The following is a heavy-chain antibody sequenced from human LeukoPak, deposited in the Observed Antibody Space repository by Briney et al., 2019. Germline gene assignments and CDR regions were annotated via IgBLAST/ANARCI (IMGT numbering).Heavy chain of an antibody. V-gene: IGHV3-30*02. D-gene: IGHD6-19*01. Sequence: PGGSLRLSCAASGFTFSSYGMHWVRQAPGKGLEWVAFIRYDGSKKYYADYVKGRFTISRDNSKNTLYLQMNSLRAEDTAVYYCARDWQWLVKSGKIDYWGQGTLVTVSS. CDR1: GFTFSSYG. J-gene: IGHJ4*02. CDR2: IRYDGSKK. CDR3: ARDWQWLVKSGKIDY.